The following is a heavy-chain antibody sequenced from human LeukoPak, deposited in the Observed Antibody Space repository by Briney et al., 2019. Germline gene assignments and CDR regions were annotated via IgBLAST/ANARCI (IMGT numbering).Heavy chain of an antibody. Sequence: GESLKISCKGSGFIFTHFWIGWVRQMPGQGLEWMGIIYPGDSDTRYSPSFQGQVTISADKSISTAYLQWSSLKASDTAMYYCARHGPGTTGTTVRFDPWGQGTLVTVSS. J-gene: IGHJ5*02. V-gene: IGHV5-51*01. CDR2: IYPGDSDT. CDR3: ARHGPGTTGTTVRFDP. CDR1: GFIFTHFW. D-gene: IGHD1-1*01.